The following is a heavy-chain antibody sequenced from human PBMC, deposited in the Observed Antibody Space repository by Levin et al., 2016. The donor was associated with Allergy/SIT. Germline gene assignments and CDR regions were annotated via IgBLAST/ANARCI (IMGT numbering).Heavy chain of an antibody. CDR2: IYPGDSDT. D-gene: IGHD3-22*01. Sequence: VRQMPGKGLEWMGIIYPGDSDTRYSPSFQGQVTISADKSISTAYLQWSSLKASDTAMYYCASRSSGYYFNFQHWGQGTLVTVSS. J-gene: IGHJ1*01. V-gene: IGHV5-51*01. CDR3: ASRSSGYYFNFQH.